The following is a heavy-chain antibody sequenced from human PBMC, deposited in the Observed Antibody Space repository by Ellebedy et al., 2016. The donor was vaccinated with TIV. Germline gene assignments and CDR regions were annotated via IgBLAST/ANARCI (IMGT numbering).Heavy chain of an antibody. CDR3: GTGDWTFLGMDV. Sequence: ASVKVSCXAPGYSFTNYYIHWVRQAPGQGLEWMGIINPSSGSTSYVQKFQGRVTMTRDTSTSTAYLELSSLRSEDSAVYYCGTGDWTFLGMDVWGPGTTVTVSS. CDR1: GYSFTNYY. V-gene: IGHV1-46*01. J-gene: IGHJ6*02. CDR2: INPSSGST. D-gene: IGHD2-21*02.